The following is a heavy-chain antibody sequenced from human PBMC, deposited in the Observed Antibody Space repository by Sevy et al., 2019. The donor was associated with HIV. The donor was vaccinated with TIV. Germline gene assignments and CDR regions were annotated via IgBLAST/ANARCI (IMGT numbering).Heavy chain of an antibody. D-gene: IGHD6-13*01. CDR2: ITFSSNYI. Sequence: GGSLRLSCAASGFTFSTYNMNWVRQAPGKGLEWVSSITFSSNYIYYADSVKGRFTISRDNAKNSLYLQMNSRRAEDTAVYYCARSWEQQLHDAFDIWGQGTMVTVSS. CDR1: GFTFSTYN. CDR3: ARSWEQQLHDAFDI. J-gene: IGHJ3*02. V-gene: IGHV3-21*01.